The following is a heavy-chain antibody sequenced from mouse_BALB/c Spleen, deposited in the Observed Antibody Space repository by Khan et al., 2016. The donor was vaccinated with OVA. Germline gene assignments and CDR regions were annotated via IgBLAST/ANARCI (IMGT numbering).Heavy chain of an antibody. J-gene: IGHJ3*01. CDR1: GYSITSDYA. V-gene: IGHV3-2*02. CDR2: ISYSGST. D-gene: IGHD2-10*01. Sequence: VQLQQSGPGLVKPSQSLSLTCTVTGYSITSDYAWNWIRQFPGNKLEWMGYISYSGSTSYNPSLKSRISITRDTSKNQFFLQLNSVTTEDTATYYCAAGLPGGFAYWGQGTLVTVSA. CDR3: AAGLPGGFAY.